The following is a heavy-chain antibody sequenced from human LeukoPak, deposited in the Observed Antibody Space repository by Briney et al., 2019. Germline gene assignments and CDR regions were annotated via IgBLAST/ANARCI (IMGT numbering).Heavy chain of an antibody. CDR2: VYYSGIT. J-gene: IGHJ4*02. D-gene: IGHD5-18*01. V-gene: IGHV4-39*07. Sequence: PSETLSLTCTVSGDSISSRTYYWGWIRQSPGKGLEWIGSVYYSGITYYNPSLKSRVSISVDTSKNQFSLKLNSVTAADTALYYCARDTDHTSMLFKGFDYWGQGTLVTVSS. CDR3: ARDTDHTSMLFKGFDY. CDR1: GDSISSRTYY.